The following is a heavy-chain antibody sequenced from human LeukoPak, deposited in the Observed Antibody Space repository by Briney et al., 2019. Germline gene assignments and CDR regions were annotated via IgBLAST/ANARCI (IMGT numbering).Heavy chain of an antibody. J-gene: IGHJ3*02. CDR2: IYYSGST. CDR1: GGSISSYY. V-gene: IGHV4-39*07. D-gene: IGHD3-10*01. CDR3: ARVNYYGSGPDAFDI. Sequence: SETLSLTCTVSGGSISSYYWSWIRQPPGKGLEWIGSIYYSGSTYYNPSLKSRVTISVDTSKNQFSLKLSSVTAADTAVYYCARVNYYGSGPDAFDIWGQGTMVTVSS.